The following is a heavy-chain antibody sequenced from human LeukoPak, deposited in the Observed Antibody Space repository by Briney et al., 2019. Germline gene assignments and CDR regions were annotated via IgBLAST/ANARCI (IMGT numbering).Heavy chain of an antibody. CDR3: ARQGYCSGGSCFWRNNWFDP. V-gene: IGHV4-59*01. CDR1: GGSISSYY. CDR2: IYYSGST. Sequence: SPSETLSLTCTVSGGSISSYYWSWIRQPPGKGLEWIGYIYYSGSTNYNPSLKSRVTISVDTSKNQFSLKLSSVTAADTAVYYCARQGYCSGGSCFWRNNWFDPWGQGTLVTVSS. D-gene: IGHD2-15*01. J-gene: IGHJ5*02.